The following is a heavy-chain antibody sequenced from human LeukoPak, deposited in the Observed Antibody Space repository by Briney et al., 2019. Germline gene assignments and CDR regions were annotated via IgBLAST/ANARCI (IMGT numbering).Heavy chain of an antibody. CDR3: ARGKELTGTSGHYSFDF. V-gene: IGHV4-4*07. CDR1: TGSLNSYF. CDR2: VSGTGTA. D-gene: IGHD1-7*01. Sequence: SETLSLTCTVSTGSLNSYFWTWVRQPAGKGLEWIGRVSGTGTAYSNPSLESRVFISLDTSRNQFSLKLMSVPAADTAVYYCARGKELTGTSGHYSFDFWGQGTLVSVSS. J-gene: IGHJ4*02.